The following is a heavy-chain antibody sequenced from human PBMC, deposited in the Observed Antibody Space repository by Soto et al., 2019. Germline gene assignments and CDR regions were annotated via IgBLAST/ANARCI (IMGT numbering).Heavy chain of an antibody. J-gene: IGHJ4*02. D-gene: IGHD2-15*01. CDR3: AKDAVGNLDY. V-gene: IGHV3-30*18. CDR1: GFTFSS. CDR2: ISYDGSDK. Sequence: GGSLRLSCAASGFTFSSMHWVRQAPGKGLEWVAVISYDGSDKYFADSVKGRFTISRDNSKNTLSLQMNSLRAEDTAMYYCAKDAVGNLDYWGQGTLVTVSS.